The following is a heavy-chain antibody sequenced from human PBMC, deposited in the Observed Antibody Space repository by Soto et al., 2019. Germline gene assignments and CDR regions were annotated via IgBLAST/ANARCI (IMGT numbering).Heavy chain of an antibody. CDR3: ASSDSPIVLMVYAPLASFDY. CDR2: ISGSGGST. Sequence: SLRLSCAASGFTFSSYAMSWVRQAPGKGLEWVSAISGSGGSTYYADSVKGRFTISRDNSKNTLYLQMNSLRAEDTAVYYCASSDSPIVLMVYAPLASFDYWGQGTLVTVSS. D-gene: IGHD2-8*01. V-gene: IGHV3-23*01. CDR1: GFTFSSYA. J-gene: IGHJ4*02.